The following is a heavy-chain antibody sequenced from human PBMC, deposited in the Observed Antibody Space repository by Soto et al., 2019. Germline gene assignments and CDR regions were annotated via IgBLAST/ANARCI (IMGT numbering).Heavy chain of an antibody. D-gene: IGHD6-19*01. CDR1: GGTFSSYA. J-gene: IGHJ4*02. CDR2: IIPIFGTA. Sequence: VQLGQSGAEVKKAGSSVKVSCKASGGTFSSYAISWVRQAPGEGLEWMGGIIPIFGTANYAQKFQGRVTITADESTSTAYMELSSLRSEDTAVYYCAREGVAGTRQFDYWGQGTLVTVSS. CDR3: AREGVAGTRQFDY. V-gene: IGHV1-69*12.